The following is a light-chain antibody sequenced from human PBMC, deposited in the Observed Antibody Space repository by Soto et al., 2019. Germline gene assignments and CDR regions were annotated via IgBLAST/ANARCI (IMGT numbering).Light chain of an antibody. V-gene: IGLV2-8*01. CDR1: SSDVGAYNY. J-gene: IGLJ1*01. CDR3: ISYAGSNIFV. Sequence: QSLLTQPPSASGSPGQSVTISCTGTSSDVGAYNYVSWYQQHPGKVPKLMIYEVSKRPSGVPDRFSGSKSGNTASLTVSGLQAEDEADYYCISYAGSNIFVFGTGTKVTVL. CDR2: EVS.